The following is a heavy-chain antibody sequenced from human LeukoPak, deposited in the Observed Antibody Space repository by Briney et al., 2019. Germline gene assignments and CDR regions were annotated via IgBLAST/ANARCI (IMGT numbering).Heavy chain of an antibody. CDR2: IYVSGNT. CDR1: GGSISSYY. V-gene: IGHV4-4*07. CDR3: ASGHSSSWAFDR. D-gene: IGHD6-13*01. Sequence: SETLSLTCTVSGGSISSYYWNWVRRPAGKRLEGMGRIYVSGNTNYNPSLKSRVTMSIDTSKTEFSLQLRFVTAADAAVYYCASGHSSSWAFDRWGQGSPVTVSS. J-gene: IGHJ4*02.